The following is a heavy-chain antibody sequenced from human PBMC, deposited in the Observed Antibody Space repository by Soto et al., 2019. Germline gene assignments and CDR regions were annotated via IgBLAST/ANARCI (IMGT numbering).Heavy chain of an antibody. CDR2: ISGGGGT. Sequence: GGSLRLSCAASGFTFSSYAMSWVRQAPGKGLEWVSVISGGGGTDYADSVKGRFTISRDNSKNTLYLQMNSLRAEDTAVYYCAKDIASSSGWYRADYWGKGTLVTVSS. V-gene: IGHV3-23*01. CDR3: AKDIASSSGWYRADY. CDR1: GFTFSSYA. D-gene: IGHD6-19*01. J-gene: IGHJ4*02.